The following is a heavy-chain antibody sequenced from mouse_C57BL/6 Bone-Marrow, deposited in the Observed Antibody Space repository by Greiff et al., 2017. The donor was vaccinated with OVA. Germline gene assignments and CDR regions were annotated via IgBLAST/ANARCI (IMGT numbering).Heavy chain of an antibody. D-gene: IGHD2-3*01. J-gene: IGHJ4*01. CDR2: IWRGGST. CDR1: GFSLTSYG. CDR3: AKDGGYYEGYAMDY. Sequence: QVQLQQSGPGLVQPSQSLSITCTVSGFSLTSYGVHWVRQSPGKGLEWLGVIWRGGSTDYNAAFMSRLSIPKDHSKSQVYCKTNRLQANDTAIYYGAKDGGYYEGYAMDYWGKGTSVTVSS. V-gene: IGHV2-5*01.